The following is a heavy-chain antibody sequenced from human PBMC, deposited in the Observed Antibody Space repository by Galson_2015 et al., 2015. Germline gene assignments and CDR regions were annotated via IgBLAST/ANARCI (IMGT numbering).Heavy chain of an antibody. CDR2: IGSITTTT. Sequence: SLRLSCAASGFTLSSHSMNWVRQAPGKGLEWLSYIGSITTTTYYADSVKGRFTISRDSVKNSLYLQMNSLRDEDTAVYYCARDPHYYDSSGYGNWGQGTLVTVSS. D-gene: IGHD3-22*01. J-gene: IGHJ4*02. CDR3: ARDPHYYDSSGYGN. CDR1: GFTLSSHS. V-gene: IGHV3-48*02.